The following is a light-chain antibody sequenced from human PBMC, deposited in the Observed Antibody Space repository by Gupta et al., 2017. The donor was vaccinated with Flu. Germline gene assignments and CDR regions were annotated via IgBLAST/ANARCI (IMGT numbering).Light chain of an antibody. Sequence: DIQMTQSPSSLSASVGDRVTITCRASQGIRNLLGWYQQKPGQAPKRLIYAASSLQSGVPSRFSGSASGTEFTLTISSLQPEDFASYYYLQYYTYPWTFGQGTQVEIK. CDR2: AAS. CDR1: QGIRNL. CDR3: LQYYTYPWT. J-gene: IGKJ1*01. V-gene: IGKV1-17*01.